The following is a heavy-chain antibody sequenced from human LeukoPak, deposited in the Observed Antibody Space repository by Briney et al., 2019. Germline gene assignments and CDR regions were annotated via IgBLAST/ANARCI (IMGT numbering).Heavy chain of an antibody. Sequence: GGSLRLSCAASGFTFSSYGMHWVRQAPGKGLEWVAVISYDGSNKYYADSVKGRFTISRDNSKNTLYLQMNSLRAEDTAVYYCARDTGGYFDYWGQGTLVTVSS. D-gene: IGHD2-8*02. J-gene: IGHJ4*02. V-gene: IGHV3-30*19. CDR3: ARDTGGYFDY. CDR2: ISYDGSNK. CDR1: GFTFSSYG.